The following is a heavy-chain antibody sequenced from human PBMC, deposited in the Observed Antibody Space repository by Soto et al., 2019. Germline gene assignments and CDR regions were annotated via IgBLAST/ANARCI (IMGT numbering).Heavy chain of an antibody. CDR1: GGSLCNYG. CDR3: ARGDATKIVVTTYYAMDV. V-gene: IGHV1-69*12. CDR2: IIPGFGTP. J-gene: IGHJ6*02. D-gene: IGHD3-22*01. Sequence: QVQLVQSGAEVKKPGSSVKVSCKASGGSLCNYGISWVRQAPGQGLEWMGAIIPGFGTPNYAQKFQDRVTITADESTTTVYMEVRSLTSEDTAVYYCARGDATKIVVTTYYAMDVWGQGTTVTVSS.